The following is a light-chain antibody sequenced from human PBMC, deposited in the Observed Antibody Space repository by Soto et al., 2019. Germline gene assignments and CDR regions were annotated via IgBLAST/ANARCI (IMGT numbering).Light chain of an antibody. Sequence: DIQMTQSPSTLSGSVGDRVTITCRASQTISSWLAWYQQKPGKAPKLLIYDASSLESGVPSRFSDSGSGTEFTLTISSLQSEDFAVYYCQQYRNWPWTFGQGTKVDI. CDR3: QQYRNWPWT. CDR2: DAS. V-gene: IGKV1-5*01. CDR1: QTISSW. J-gene: IGKJ1*01.